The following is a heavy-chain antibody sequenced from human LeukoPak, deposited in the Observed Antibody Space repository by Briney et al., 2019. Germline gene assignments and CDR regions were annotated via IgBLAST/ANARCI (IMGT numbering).Heavy chain of an antibody. J-gene: IGHJ5*02. V-gene: IGHV3-33*06. CDR2: IWYDGSNK. D-gene: IGHD6-6*01. CDR1: GFTFSSYG. CDR3: AKGKGYSSSSSDH. Sequence: GRSLRLSCAASGFTFSSYGMHWVRQAPGKGLEWVAVIWYDGSNKYYAGSVKGRFTISRDNSKNTLYLQMNSLRAEDTAVYHCAKGKGYSSSSSDHWGQGTLVTVSS.